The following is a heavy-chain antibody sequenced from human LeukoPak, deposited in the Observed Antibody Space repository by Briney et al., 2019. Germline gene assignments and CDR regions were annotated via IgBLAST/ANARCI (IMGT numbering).Heavy chain of an antibody. CDR3: TTLGYHLDS. V-gene: IGHV3-48*03. CDR2: IAGSDTTT. D-gene: IGHD3-22*01. J-gene: IGHJ4*02. CDR1: GFAFSAYE. Sequence: GGSLRLSCLASGFAFSAYEMNWVRQATGKGLEWVSYIAGSDTTTYYADSVKGRFTIFRDNAKNSLYLQMNSLRAEDTALYYCTTLGYHLDSWGQGTLVTVSS.